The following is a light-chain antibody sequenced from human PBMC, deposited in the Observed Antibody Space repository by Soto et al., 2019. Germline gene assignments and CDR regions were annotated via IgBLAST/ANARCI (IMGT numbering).Light chain of an antibody. CDR2: DAS. Sequence: EIVLTQSPATLYLSPGDRATLSCRASQSVDWYVAWYQQKPGQAPRLLIYDASTRATGIPDRFTGSGSGADFTLTINRLEPEDFAVYYCQHYGGSPPYTFGQGTKLEI. CDR1: QSVDWY. V-gene: IGKV3-20*01. CDR3: QHYGGSPPYT. J-gene: IGKJ2*01.